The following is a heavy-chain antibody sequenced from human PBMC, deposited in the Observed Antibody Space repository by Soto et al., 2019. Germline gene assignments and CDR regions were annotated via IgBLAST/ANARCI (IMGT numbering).Heavy chain of an antibody. CDR1: GYTFTSHG. D-gene: IGHD3-22*01. Sequence: VSYTTSGYTFTSHGLSWERQAPGQGLEWMGWISAYNGNTNYAQKLQGRVTMTTDTSTSTAYMELRSLRSDDTAVYYCARVYYDRSDLWGQGPLFTVSS. CDR2: ISAYNGNT. V-gene: IGHV1-18*01. CDR3: ARVYYDRSDL. J-gene: IGHJ4*02.